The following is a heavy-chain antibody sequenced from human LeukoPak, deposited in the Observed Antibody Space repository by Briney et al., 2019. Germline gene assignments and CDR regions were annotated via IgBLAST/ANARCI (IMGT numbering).Heavy chain of an antibody. CDR3: ATDKGHFDVDY. CDR1: GDSISSSSHY. J-gene: IGHJ4*02. CDR2: IDHSGST. D-gene: IGHD3-9*01. V-gene: IGHV4-39*07. Sequence: SETLSLTCTVSGDSISSSSHYWGWIRQPPGKGLEWIGSIDHSGSTYYNPSLKGRLTISLDTSKNQFSLKLTSVTAADTALYYCATDKGHFDVDYWGQGTLVTVSS.